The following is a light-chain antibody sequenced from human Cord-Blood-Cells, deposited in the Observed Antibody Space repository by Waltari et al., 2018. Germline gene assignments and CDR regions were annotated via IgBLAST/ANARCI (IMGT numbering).Light chain of an antibody. CDR3: CSYAGSSTFV. CDR2: EGS. V-gene: IGLV2-23*03. J-gene: IGLJ1*01. CDR1: SRDVGSYNL. Sequence: QSALTQPTSVSGSPGPSITISCTGPSRDVGSYNLVSWYQQHPGKAPKLMIYEGSKRPSVVSNRFSGSKSGNTASLTISGLQAEDEADYYCCSYAGSSTFVFGTGTKVTVL.